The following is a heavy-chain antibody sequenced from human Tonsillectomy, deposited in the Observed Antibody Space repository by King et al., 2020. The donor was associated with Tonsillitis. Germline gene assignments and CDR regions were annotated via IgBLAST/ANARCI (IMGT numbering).Heavy chain of an antibody. J-gene: IGHJ4*02. CDR3: TQGLDYGDYAYYFDY. V-gene: IGHV3-15*07. CDR2: IQRKTDGGAT. CDR1: GFTFSKAW. Sequence: VQLVESGGGLVKPGGSLRLSCAASGFTFSKAWRNWFRQAPGKGLEWVGRIQRKTDGGATDYAAPVKGRFTISRDDSKNTLYLQMNSLKTEDTAVYYCTQGLDYGDYAYYFDYWGQGTLVTVSS. D-gene: IGHD4-17*01.